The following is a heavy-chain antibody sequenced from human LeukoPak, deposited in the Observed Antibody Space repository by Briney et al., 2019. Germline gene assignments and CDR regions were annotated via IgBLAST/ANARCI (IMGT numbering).Heavy chain of an antibody. CDR2: IYYSGTT. V-gene: IGHV4-30-4*01. J-gene: IGHJ4*02. D-gene: IGHD3-10*01. CDR3: ARARLLWFGEFLH. CDR1: GGSFSGYY. Sequence: SETLSLTCAVYGGSFSGYYWSWIRQPPGKGLEWIGYIYYSGTTYYNPSLKSRLTISLDTSKNQFSLKLTSVTAADTAVYYCARARLLWFGEFLHWGQGTLVTVSS.